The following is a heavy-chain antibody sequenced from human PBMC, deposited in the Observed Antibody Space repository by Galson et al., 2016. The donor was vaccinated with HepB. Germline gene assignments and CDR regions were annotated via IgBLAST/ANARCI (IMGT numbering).Heavy chain of an antibody. Sequence: PALVKPTQTLTLTCSFSGFSLKTSGMRVSRIRQPPGKALEWLARIDWDDDKFYSTSLKTRLSISKDTSKNQVVLTMTNMDPVDTATYFCARMGSGNYLFDYWGQGILVTVSS. V-gene: IGHV2-70*04. CDR3: ARMGSGNYLFDY. CDR2: IDWDDDK. J-gene: IGHJ4*02. D-gene: IGHD1-26*01. CDR1: GFSLKTSGMR.